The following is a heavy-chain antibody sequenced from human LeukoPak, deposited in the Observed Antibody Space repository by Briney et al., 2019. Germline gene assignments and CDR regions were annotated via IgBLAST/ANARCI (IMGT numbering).Heavy chain of an antibody. CDR2: MNPNSGNT. J-gene: IGHJ4*02. V-gene: IGHV1-8*01. Sequence: GSVKVSCKASGYTFTSYDINWVRQATGQGLEWMGWMNPNSGNTGYAQKFQSRVTMTRDTSISTAYMELSSLRSEDTAVYYCARVHSSSWYSNWGQGTLVTVSS. CDR3: ARVHSSSWYSN. D-gene: IGHD6-13*01. CDR1: GYTFTSYD.